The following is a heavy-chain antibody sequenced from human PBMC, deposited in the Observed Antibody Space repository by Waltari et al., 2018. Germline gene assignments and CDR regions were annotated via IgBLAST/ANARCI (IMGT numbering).Heavy chain of an antibody. CDR3: ARVGVTWGFTMIR. CDR2: MNPNSGNT. J-gene: IGHJ4*02. Sequence: VQLVQSGAAVKKPGASVKVSGKASGYTCTSYYINWVRQATGQGLEWMGWMNPNSGNTGYAQKFQGRVTMTRNTSISTAYMELSSLRSEDTAVYYRARVGVTWGFTMIRWGQGTLVTVSS. D-gene: IGHD3-22*01. V-gene: IGHV1-8*01. CDR1: GYTCTSYY.